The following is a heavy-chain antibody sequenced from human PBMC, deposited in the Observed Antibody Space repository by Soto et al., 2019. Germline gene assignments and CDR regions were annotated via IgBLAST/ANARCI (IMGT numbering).Heavy chain of an antibody. CDR1: GGSFSGYY. V-gene: IGHV4-34*01. CDR2: INHSGST. D-gene: IGHD6-13*01. Sequence: QVQLQQWGAGLLKPSETLSLTCAVYGGSFSGYYWSWIRQPPGKGLEWIGEINHSGSTNYNQSPKGRVTISVDTSTQQFPRKLSSVTAADTAVYYCAREGIAASGSSGIDYWGEGTLVTVSS. J-gene: IGHJ4*02. CDR3: AREGIAASGSSGIDY.